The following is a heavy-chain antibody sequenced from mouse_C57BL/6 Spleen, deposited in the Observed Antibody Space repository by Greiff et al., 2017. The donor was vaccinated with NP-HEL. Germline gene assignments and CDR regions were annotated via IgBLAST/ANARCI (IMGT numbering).Heavy chain of an antibody. D-gene: IGHD1-1*01. CDR2: IRSKSSNYAT. CDR3: VREGFYYGSSYRYFDV. CDR1: GFTFNTYA. J-gene: IGHJ1*03. Sequence: EVHLVESGGGLVQPKGSLKLSCAASGFTFNTYAMHWVRQAPGKGLEWVARIRSKSSNYATYYADSVKDRFTISRDDSQSMLYLQMNNLKTEDTAMYYCVREGFYYGSSYRYFDVWGTGTTVTVSS. V-gene: IGHV10-3*01.